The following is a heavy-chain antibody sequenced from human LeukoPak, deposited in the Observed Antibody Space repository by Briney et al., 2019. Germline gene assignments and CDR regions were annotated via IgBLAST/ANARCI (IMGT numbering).Heavy chain of an antibody. D-gene: IGHD2-8*01. CDR1: GGSISSDY. CDR3: ARDPNAAFDI. V-gene: IGHV4-59*12. J-gene: IGHJ3*02. Sequence: SETLSLTCTVSGGSISSDYWSWVRQPPGKGLQWIGYIDYSGSTNYNPSLKSRVTISVDTSKNQFSLKLSSVTAADTAVYYCARDPNAAFDIWGQGTMVTVSS. CDR2: IDYSGST.